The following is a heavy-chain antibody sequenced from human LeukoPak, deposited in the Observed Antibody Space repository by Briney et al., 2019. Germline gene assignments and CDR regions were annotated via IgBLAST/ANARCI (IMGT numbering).Heavy chain of an antibody. Sequence: PGGSLRLSCAASGFTFSSYWMSWVRQAPGKGLEWVANIKQDGSEKYYVDSVKGRFTISRDNAKNSLYLQMDSLRAEDTAVYYCARVKVGTTGTKRFDPWGQGTLVTVSS. CDR3: ARVKVGTTGTKRFDP. D-gene: IGHD1-1*01. CDR2: IKQDGSEK. V-gene: IGHV3-7*01. J-gene: IGHJ5*02. CDR1: GFTFSSYW.